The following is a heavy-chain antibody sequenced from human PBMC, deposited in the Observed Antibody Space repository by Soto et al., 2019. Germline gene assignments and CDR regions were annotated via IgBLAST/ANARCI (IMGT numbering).Heavy chain of an antibody. V-gene: IGHV4-59*01. D-gene: IGHD3-10*01. CDR1: GDSISIYY. CDR3: AREIHGSDXY. J-gene: IGHJ4*01. CDR2: MHYSGST. Sequence: SETLSLTCTLSGDSISIYYWSWIRQPPGKGLEWIGYMHYSGSTSYNPSLRSRVTISVDTPKNQFSLKLTSVTAADTAVYYCAREIHGSDXYWGHGTLVXVSS.